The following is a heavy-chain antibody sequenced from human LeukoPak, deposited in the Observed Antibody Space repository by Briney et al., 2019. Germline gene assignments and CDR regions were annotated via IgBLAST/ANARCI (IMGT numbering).Heavy chain of an antibody. Sequence: SETLSLTCTVSGGSIRSSTYYWGWIRQPPGKGLEWIGSIYYSGSTYYNPSLKSRLTMSVDTSKNQLSLKLSSVTAADTAVYYCASQYCSGGSCYGLSLWGQGTLVTVSS. CDR1: GGSIRSSTYY. J-gene: IGHJ4*02. V-gene: IGHV4-39*07. CDR3: ASQYCSGGSCYGLSL. D-gene: IGHD2-15*01. CDR2: IYYSGST.